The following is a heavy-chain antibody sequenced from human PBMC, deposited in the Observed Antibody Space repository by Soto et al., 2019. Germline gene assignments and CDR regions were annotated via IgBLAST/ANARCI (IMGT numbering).Heavy chain of an antibody. CDR2: VLYDGSKK. D-gene: IGHD3-16*01. Sequence: QVHLVESGGGVVQPGTSLRLSCTASGFRFSDYGMDWVRQAPGKGLEWVSRVLYDGSKKYYADSVKGRFTISRDNPRXNLYLQMDXXXXXXTAVYYCVKDLAXXXXXXG. V-gene: IGHV3-30*18. CDR3: VKDLAXXXXX. CDR1: GFRFSDYG. J-gene: IGHJ1*01.